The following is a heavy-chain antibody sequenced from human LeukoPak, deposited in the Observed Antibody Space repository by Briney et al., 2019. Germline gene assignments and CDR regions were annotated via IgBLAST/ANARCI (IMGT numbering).Heavy chain of an antibody. CDR2: ISGSGGGT. Sequence: PGGSLRLSCAASGFTFSSYDMNWVRQAPGKGLEWVSGISGSGGGTYYADSVKGRFTISRDNSKNTLYLQMNSLRAEDTAVYYCARGPVTTFGYWGQGTLVTASS. CDR3: ARGPVTTFGY. CDR1: GFTFSSYD. J-gene: IGHJ4*02. V-gene: IGHV3-23*01. D-gene: IGHD4-17*01.